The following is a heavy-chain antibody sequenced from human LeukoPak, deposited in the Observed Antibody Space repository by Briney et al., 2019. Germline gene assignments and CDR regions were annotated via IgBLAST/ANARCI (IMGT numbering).Heavy chain of an antibody. V-gene: IGHV1-18*04. CDR3: ARDKYYYDSSGYYFDNWFDP. CDR1: GYTFTSYG. J-gene: IGHJ5*02. Sequence: ASVKVSCKASGYTFTSYGISWVRQAPGQGLEWMGWISAYNGNTNYAQKLQGRVTMTTDTPTSTAYMELRSLRSDDTAVYYCARDKYYYDSSGYYFDNWFDPWGQGTLVTVSS. CDR2: ISAYNGNT. D-gene: IGHD3-22*01.